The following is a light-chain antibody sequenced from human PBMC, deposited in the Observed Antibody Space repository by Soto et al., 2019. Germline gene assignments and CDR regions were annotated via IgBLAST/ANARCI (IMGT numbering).Light chain of an antibody. CDR2: HAS. CDR1: QDISNY. CDR3: QQYDNPRLT. V-gene: IGKV1-33*01. J-gene: IGKJ4*01. Sequence: DIQMTQSPSSLSASVGDRFTITCQAIQDISNYLNWYEQKPGKAPKLLIYHASNLETGVPSRFSGSGSGTDFTFTISSLQPEDIETYYCQQYDNPRLTFGGGTKVDIK.